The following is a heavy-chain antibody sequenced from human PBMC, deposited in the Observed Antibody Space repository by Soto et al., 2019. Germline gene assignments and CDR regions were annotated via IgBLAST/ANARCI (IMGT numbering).Heavy chain of an antibody. J-gene: IGHJ4*02. CDR1: GFTFTNYV. CDR2: ISGSGSST. D-gene: IGHD7-27*01. V-gene: IGHV3-23*01. Sequence: EVQLLESGGGLVQPGGSLRLSCAASGFTFTNYVMSWVRQAPGKGLEWVSVISGSGSSTYYADSVKGRFTISRDNSKNTLYLQMNSLRAEDTAVYYCAKTSLGTSFDYWGLGTLVTVSS. CDR3: AKTSLGTSFDY.